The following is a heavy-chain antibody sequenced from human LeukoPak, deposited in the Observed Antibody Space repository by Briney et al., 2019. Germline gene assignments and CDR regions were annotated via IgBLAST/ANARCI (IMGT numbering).Heavy chain of an antibody. CDR1: GFKFDDYA. V-gene: IGHV3-9*01. D-gene: IGHD3-16*01. Sequence: SLILSCAASGFKFDDYAIHWGRPAPGKGVEGVSGISRDSGGIIYADSVKGGFTISRDNAKNLVHVQMNSLRTEDTALYYCVKRLGGSIRAFDIWGQGTMVTVSS. J-gene: IGHJ3*02. CDR3: VKRLGGSIRAFDI. CDR2: ISRDSGGI.